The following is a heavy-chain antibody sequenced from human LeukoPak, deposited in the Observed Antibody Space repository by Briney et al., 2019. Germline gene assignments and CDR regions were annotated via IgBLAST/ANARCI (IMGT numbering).Heavy chain of an antibody. Sequence: GGSLRLSCAASGFTFSDYAMSWVRQAPGKGLEWVSVIYSGGSTYYADSVKGRFTISRDNSKNTLYLQMNSLRAEDTAVYYCAMGGWFGELETAFDIWGQGTRVTASS. CDR3: AMGGWFGELETAFDI. D-gene: IGHD3-10*01. V-gene: IGHV3-66*01. CDR1: GFTFSDYA. CDR2: IYSGGST. J-gene: IGHJ3*02.